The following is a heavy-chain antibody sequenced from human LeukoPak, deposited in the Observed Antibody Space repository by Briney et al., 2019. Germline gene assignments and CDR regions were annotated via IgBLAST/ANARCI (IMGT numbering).Heavy chain of an antibody. CDR3: AREIHFYDTSGYGY. CDR2: IYTSGST. D-gene: IGHD3-22*01. CDR1: GGSISSYY. J-gene: IGHJ4*02. V-gene: IGHV4-4*07. Sequence: SETLSLTCTVSGGSISSYYWSWIRQAAGKGLEWIGRIYTSGSTNYNPSLKSRVTMSVDTSKNQFSLKLSSVTAADTAVYYCAREIHFYDTSGYGYWGQGTLVTVSS.